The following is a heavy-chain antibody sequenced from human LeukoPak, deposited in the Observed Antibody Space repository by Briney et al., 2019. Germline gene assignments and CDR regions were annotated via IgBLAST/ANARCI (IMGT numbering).Heavy chain of an antibody. CDR1: GGSISSSTYY. J-gene: IGHJ4*02. CDR3: GRNWKYDYFDY. V-gene: IGHV4-39*07. CDR2: ISYSGST. D-gene: IGHD1-7*01. Sequence: SETLSLTCIVSGGSISSSTYYWGWIRQPPGKGLEWIGTISYSGSTYYNASLKSRVTISIDTPNNQFSLKLNSVTAADTAVYFCGRNWKYDYFDYWAQGTLVTVSS.